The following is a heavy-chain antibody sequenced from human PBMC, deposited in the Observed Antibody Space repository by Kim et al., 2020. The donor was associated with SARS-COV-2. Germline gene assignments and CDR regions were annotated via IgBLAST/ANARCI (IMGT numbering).Heavy chain of an antibody. CDR2: ISYDGSNK. D-gene: IGHD6-19*01. CDR3: ASEAVAGRLGDY. V-gene: IGHV3-30*04. J-gene: IGHJ4*02. CDR1: GFTFSSYA. Sequence: GGSLRLSCAASGFTFSSYAMHWVRQAPGKGLEWVAVISYDGSNKYYADSVKGRFTISRDNSKNTLYLQMNSLRAEDTAVYYCASEAVAGRLGDYWGQGTLVTVSS.